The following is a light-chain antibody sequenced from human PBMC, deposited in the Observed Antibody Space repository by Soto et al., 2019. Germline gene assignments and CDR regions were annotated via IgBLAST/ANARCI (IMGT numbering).Light chain of an antibody. CDR3: QSYDSSLSGVL. CDR2: GNS. J-gene: IGLJ2*01. Sequence: QSALTQPPSVSGAPGQGVTISCIGSSSNIGAGYDVHWYQQVSGTAPKLLLYGNSNRPSGVPDRFSGSKSGTSASLAIIGLQPEDEADYYCQSYDSSLSGVLFGGGTQLTVL. CDR1: SSNIGAGYD. V-gene: IGLV1-40*01.